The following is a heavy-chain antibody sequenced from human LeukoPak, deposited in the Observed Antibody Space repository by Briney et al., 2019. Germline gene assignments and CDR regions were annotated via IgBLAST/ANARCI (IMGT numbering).Heavy chain of an antibody. CDR1: GGSASIYY. CDR3: ARDFGGAFDI. D-gene: IGHD3-16*01. CDR2: FYTRGST. V-gene: IGHV4-4*07. J-gene: IGHJ3*02. Sequence: KPSETLSLTCPVSGGSASIYYWSWIRQSAGKGLEWIGRFYTRGSTNYNPSLRSRVTMSVDMSKKQFSLKLSSVTAADTAVYYCARDFGGAFDIRGQGTMVTVSS.